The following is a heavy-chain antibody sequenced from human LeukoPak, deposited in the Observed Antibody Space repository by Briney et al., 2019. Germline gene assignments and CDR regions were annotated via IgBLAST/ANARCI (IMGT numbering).Heavy chain of an antibody. V-gene: IGHV4-38-2*01. CDR2: IYNSGST. Sequence: SDTLSLTCGVSGYSISNTYYWGWIRQPPGKGLEWIASIYNSGSTYYNQSLKSRVTISVDTSKNQFSLKLSSVTAADTAVYYCARNVSTGYFDYWGQGTLVTVSS. D-gene: IGHD3-10*02. J-gene: IGHJ4*02. CDR1: GYSISNTYY. CDR3: ARNVSTGYFDY.